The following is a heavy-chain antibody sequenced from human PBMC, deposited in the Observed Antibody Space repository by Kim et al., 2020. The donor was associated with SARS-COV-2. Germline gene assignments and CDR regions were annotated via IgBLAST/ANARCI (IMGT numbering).Heavy chain of an antibody. CDR3: AREELLWFGELTPYYFDY. J-gene: IGHJ4*02. CDR1: GFTFSSYG. D-gene: IGHD3-10*01. V-gene: IGHV3-33*01. CDR2: IWYDGSNK. Sequence: GGSLRLSCAASGFTFSSYGMHWVRQAPGKGLEWVAVIWYDGSNKYYADSVKGRFTISRDNSKNTLYLQRNSLRAEDTAVYYCAREELLWFGELTPYYFDYWGQGTLVTVSS.